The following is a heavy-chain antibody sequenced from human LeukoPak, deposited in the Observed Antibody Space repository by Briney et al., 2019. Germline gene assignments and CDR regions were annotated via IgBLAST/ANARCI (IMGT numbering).Heavy chain of an antibody. V-gene: IGHV3-48*03. CDR2: ISSSGGTI. CDR1: GFTFSSYE. Sequence: GGPLRLSCAGSGFTFSSYEMNWVRQAPGKGLEWISYISSSGGTIYYADSVKGRFTISRDNAKNSLYLQMNSLRAEDTAVYYCASNDCSSTSCYFDNFDYWGQGTLVTVSS. J-gene: IGHJ4*02. CDR3: ASNDCSSTSCYFDNFDY. D-gene: IGHD2-2*01.